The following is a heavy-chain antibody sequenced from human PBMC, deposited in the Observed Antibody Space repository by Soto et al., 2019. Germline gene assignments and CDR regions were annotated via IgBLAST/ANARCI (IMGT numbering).Heavy chain of an antibody. J-gene: IGHJ6*02. CDR3: AREMAWLYALQYNQMDV. Sequence: GGSLRLSCAASGFTFSSYGIHWVRQAPGKGLEWVAVISYDGSNEFYGDSVKGRFTVSRDNSKNTLYLQMDSLRPEDTAVYYCAREMAWLYALQYNQMDVWGQGTTVTVSS. CDR2: ISYDGSNE. D-gene: IGHD2-8*01. CDR1: GFTFSSYG. V-gene: IGHV3-30*03.